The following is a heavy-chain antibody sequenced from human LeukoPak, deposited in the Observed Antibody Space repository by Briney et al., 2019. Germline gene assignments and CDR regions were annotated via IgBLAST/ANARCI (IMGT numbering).Heavy chain of an antibody. D-gene: IGHD2-15*01. CDR1: GYTFTGYY. Sequence: ASVTVSCKASGYTFTGYYMHWVRQAPGQGLEWMGWINPNSGGTNYAQKFQGRVTMTRDTSISTAYMELSRLRSDDTAVYYCASGYCSGGSCYLAGYWGQGTLVTVSS. J-gene: IGHJ4*02. V-gene: IGHV1-2*02. CDR3: ASGYCSGGSCYLAGY. CDR2: INPNSGGT.